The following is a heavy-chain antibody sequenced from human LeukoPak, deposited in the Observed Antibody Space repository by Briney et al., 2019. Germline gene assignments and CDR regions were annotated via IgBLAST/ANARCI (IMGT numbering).Heavy chain of an antibody. CDR3: ARGWRIAVAGPNHTLDY. Sequence: SETLSLTCAVYGGSFSGYYWSWIRQPPGKGLEWMGEINHSGSTNYNPSLKSRVTISVDTSKNQFSLKLSSVTAADTAVYYCARGWRIAVAGPNHTLDYWGQGTLVTVSS. CDR1: GGSFSGYY. D-gene: IGHD6-19*01. J-gene: IGHJ4*02. V-gene: IGHV4-34*01. CDR2: INHSGST.